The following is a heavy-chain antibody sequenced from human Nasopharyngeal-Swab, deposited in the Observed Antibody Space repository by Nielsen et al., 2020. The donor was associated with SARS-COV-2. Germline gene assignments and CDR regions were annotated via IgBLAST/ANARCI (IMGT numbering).Heavy chain of an antibody. J-gene: IGHJ6*02. CDR2: IKSKADGETR. D-gene: IGHD5-18*01. V-gene: IGHV3-15*01. CDR3: TKEEWIQLWLRYHGMDV. Sequence: GGSLRLSCAASGVTLSNAWMSWVRQAPGKGLEWVGHIKSKADGETRDYAAPVKGSFIISRDDSQNTLYLQMNSLKTEDTAVYYCTKEEWIQLWLRYHGMDVWGQGTTVTVSS. CDR1: GVTLSNAW.